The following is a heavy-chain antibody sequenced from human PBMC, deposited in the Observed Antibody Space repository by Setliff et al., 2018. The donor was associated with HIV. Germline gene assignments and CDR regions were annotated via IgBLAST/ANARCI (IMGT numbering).Heavy chain of an antibody. Sequence: ASVKVSCKASGYTFTTYGITWVRQAPGQGLEWMGWISAYNGNTNYAQKLQGRVTMTTDTSTSTAYMELRSLRSDDTAVYFCARDRNDLWSGTLSGLHAVDIWGQGTMVTVSS. CDR3: ARDRNDLWSGTLSGLHAVDI. CDR1: GYTFTTYG. D-gene: IGHD3-3*01. CDR2: ISAYNGNT. J-gene: IGHJ3*02. V-gene: IGHV1-18*01.